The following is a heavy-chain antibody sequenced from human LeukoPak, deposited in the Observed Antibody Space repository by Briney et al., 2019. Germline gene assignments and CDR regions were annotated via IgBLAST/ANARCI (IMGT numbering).Heavy chain of an antibody. Sequence: QNGGSLRLSCAASGFTFSSYAMHWVRQAPGKGLEWVAVISYDGSNKYYADPVKGRFTISRDNSKNTLYLQMNSLRAEDTAVYYCARDMVSFWSGYGGMDVWGQGTTVTVSS. CDR1: GFTFSSYA. J-gene: IGHJ6*02. V-gene: IGHV3-30-3*01. CDR3: ARDMVSFWSGYGGMDV. D-gene: IGHD3-3*01. CDR2: ISYDGSNK.